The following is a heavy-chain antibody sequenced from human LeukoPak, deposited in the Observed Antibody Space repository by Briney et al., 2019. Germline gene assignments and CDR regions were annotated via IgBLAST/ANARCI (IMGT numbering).Heavy chain of an antibody. V-gene: IGHV3-23*01. CDR2: IGGSGDTT. J-gene: IGHJ4*01. CDR3: ARDALGSGSTWMTTNDY. Sequence: GGSLRLSCAASGFTFSSYAMSWVRQAPGKGLEWVSGIGGSGDTTDYVESLEGRFTVSRDNSKNWLFLQMHSLRAEDTALYYRARDALGSGSTWMTTNDYCGQGTLVTVSS. CDR1: GFTFSSYA. D-gene: IGHD3-10*01.